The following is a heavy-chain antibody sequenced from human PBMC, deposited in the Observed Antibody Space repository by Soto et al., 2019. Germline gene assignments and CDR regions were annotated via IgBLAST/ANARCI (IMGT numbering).Heavy chain of an antibody. Sequence: QVQLVQSGAELKKPGSSVKVSCKASGGTFSSYAISWVRQAPGQGLEWMGGIIPIFGTANYAQKFKGRVTITADKSTSTAYMELSSLRSEDTAVYYCASPKLPGIAAEVFDYWGQGTLVTVSS. V-gene: IGHV1-69*06. J-gene: IGHJ4*02. CDR1: GGTFSSYA. CDR3: ASPKLPGIAAEVFDY. CDR2: IIPIFGTA. D-gene: IGHD6-13*01.